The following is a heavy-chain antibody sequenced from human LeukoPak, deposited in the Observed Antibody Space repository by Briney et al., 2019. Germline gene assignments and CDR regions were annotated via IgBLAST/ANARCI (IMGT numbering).Heavy chain of an antibody. CDR1: GFTFTDFY. V-gene: IGHV1-46*01. D-gene: IGHD1-14*01. J-gene: IGHJ4*02. CDR2: INPSGGST. CDR3: ARDGRHYFDY. Sequence: ASARVSCKATGFTFTDFYMHWVRQAPGQGLEWMGIINPSGGSTSYAQNFQGRVTMTRDTSTSTVYMELSSLRSEDTAVYYCARDGRHYFDYWGQGTLVTVSS.